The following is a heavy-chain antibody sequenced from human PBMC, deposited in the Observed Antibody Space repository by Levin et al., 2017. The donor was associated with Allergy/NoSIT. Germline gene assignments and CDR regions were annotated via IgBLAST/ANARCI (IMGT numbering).Heavy chain of an antibody. CDR2: IYYSGST. J-gene: IGHJ4*02. CDR1: GGSVSSGSYY. CDR3: ARMYYYDSSGYYRPPEVSYYFDY. Sequence: SETLSLTCTVSGGSVSSGSYYWSWIRQPPGKGLEWIGYIYYSGSTNYNPSLKSRVTISVDTSKNQFSLKLSSVTAADTAVYYCARMYYYDSSGYYRPPEVSYYFDYWGQGTLVTVSS. V-gene: IGHV4-61*01. D-gene: IGHD3-22*01.